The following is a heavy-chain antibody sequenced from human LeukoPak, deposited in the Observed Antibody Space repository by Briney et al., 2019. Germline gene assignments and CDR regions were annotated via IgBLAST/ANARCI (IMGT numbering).Heavy chain of an antibody. CDR2: IIPIFGIA. J-gene: IGHJ4*02. CDR3: AREEAARPFDY. V-gene: IGHV1-69*04. Sequence: SVKVSCKASGGTFSSYAISWVRQAPGQGLEWMGRIIPIFGIANYAQKFQGRVTITADRSTSTAYMELSSLRSEDTAVYYCAREEAARPFDYWGQGTLVTVSS. D-gene: IGHD6-6*01. CDR1: GGTFSSYA.